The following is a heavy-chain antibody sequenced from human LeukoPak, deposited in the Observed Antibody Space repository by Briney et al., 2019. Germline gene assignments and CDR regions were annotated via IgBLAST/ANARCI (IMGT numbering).Heavy chain of an antibody. D-gene: IGHD3-22*01. V-gene: IGHV4-39*01. Sequence: NASETLSLTCTVSGGSISGSTYYWGWIRQPPGKGLEWIGSIYYTGTTYYNPPLKSRVTISVDTSKNQFSLKLSSVTAADTAVYYCASPRNYYDSSGRHDAFDIWGQGTMVTVSS. CDR3: ASPRNYYDSSGRHDAFDI. J-gene: IGHJ3*02. CDR2: IYYTGTT. CDR1: GGSISGSTYY.